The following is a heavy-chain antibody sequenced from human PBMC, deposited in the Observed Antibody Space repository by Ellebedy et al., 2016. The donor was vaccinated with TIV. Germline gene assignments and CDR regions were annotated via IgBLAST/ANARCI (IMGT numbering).Heavy chain of an antibody. D-gene: IGHD3-10*01. CDR1: GVTFSNYA. J-gene: IGHJ4*02. Sequence: GESLKISCAASGVTFSNYAMHWVRQTPGKRLEWVAIIPYDGSYENYADSVKGRFTISRDNAKNSLYLQMNSLRAEDTAVYYCARDLYGSGSRVDYWGQGTLVTVSS. V-gene: IGHV3-30*02. CDR3: ARDLYGSGSRVDY. CDR2: IPYDGSYE.